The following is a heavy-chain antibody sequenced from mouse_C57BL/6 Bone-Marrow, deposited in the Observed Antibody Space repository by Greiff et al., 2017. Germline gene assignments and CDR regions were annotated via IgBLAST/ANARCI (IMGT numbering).Heavy chain of an antibody. CDR2: INPGSGGT. CDR1: GYAFTNYL. D-gene: IGHD2-3*01. Sequence: QVQLQQSGAELVRPGTSVKVSCKASGYAFTNYLIEWVKQRPGQGLEWIGVINPGSGGTNYNEKFKGKATLTADKSSSTAYMQLSSLTSEDSAVYFCARGGWFPDYWGKAPLSQSPQ. V-gene: IGHV1-54*01. J-gene: IGHJ2*01. CDR3: ARGGWFPDY.